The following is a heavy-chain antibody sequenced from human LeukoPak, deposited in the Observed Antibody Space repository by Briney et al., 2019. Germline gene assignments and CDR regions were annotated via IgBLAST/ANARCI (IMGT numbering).Heavy chain of an antibody. J-gene: IGHJ4*02. CDR1: GYTFTSYY. V-gene: IGHV1-46*01. CDR3: ARDALLGIQLWLRQREAGSYFDY. D-gene: IGHD5-18*01. CDR2: INPSGGST. Sequence: GASAKVSCKASGYTFTSYYMHWVRQAPGQGLEWMGIINPSGGSTSYAQKFQGRVTMTRDMSTTTVYMELSSLRSEDTAVYYCARDALLGIQLWLRQREAGSYFDYWGQGTLVTVSS.